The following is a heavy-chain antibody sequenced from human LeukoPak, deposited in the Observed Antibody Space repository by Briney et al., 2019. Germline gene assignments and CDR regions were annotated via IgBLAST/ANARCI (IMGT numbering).Heavy chain of an antibody. D-gene: IGHD4/OR15-4a*01. CDR2: IKQEGSEK. Sequence: GGSLRLSCAASGFTFTNYWMSWVRQAPGKGLEWVANIKQEGSEKYYVNSVKGRLTISRDNANNALYLQRNSLRAEDTAVYYCARDDYGGTRYWGQGTLVTVSS. V-gene: IGHV3-7*01. J-gene: IGHJ4*02. CDR3: ARDDYGGTRY. CDR1: GFTFTNYW.